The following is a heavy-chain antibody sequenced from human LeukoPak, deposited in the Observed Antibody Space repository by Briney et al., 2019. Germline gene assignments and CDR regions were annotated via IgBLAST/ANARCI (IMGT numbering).Heavy chain of an antibody. CDR1: GFTFSSYA. Sequence: PGGSLRLSCAASGFTFSSYAMHRVRQAPGKGLEWVAVISYDGSNKYYADSVKGRFTISRDNSKNTLYLQMNSLRAEDTAVYYCARPRNVEWELLRGQGAFDIWGQGTMVTVSS. V-gene: IGHV3-30-3*01. CDR2: ISYDGSNK. CDR3: ARPRNVEWELLRGQGAFDI. J-gene: IGHJ3*02. D-gene: IGHD1-26*01.